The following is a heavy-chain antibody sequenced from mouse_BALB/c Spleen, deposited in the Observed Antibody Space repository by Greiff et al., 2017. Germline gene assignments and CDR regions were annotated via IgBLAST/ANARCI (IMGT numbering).Heavy chain of an antibody. CDR2: ISNGGGST. Sequence: VKLVESGGGLVQPGGSLKLSCAASGFTFSSYTMSWVRQTPEKRLEWVAYISNGGGSTYYPDTVKGRFTISRDNAKNTLYLQMSSLKSEDTAMYYCARHKAAYWGQGTLVTVSA. CDR3: ARHKAAY. CDR1: GFTFSSYT. J-gene: IGHJ3*01. V-gene: IGHV5-12-2*01.